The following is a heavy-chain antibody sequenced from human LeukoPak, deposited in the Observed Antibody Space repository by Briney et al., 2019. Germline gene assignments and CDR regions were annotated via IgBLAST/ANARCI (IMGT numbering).Heavy chain of an antibody. CDR2: INYGGST. D-gene: IGHD6-19*01. Sequence: SETLSLTCAVSEMSFSAYYWNWIRQSPGKGLEWIGEINYGGSTKYTPSLEGRGTILIDTSKNQFSLKLTSVTAADTAVYYCARGFPPGSGARGSHAFDVWGQGTMVTVSS. V-gene: IGHV4-34*01. CDR3: ARGFPPGSGARGSHAFDV. CDR1: EMSFSAYY. J-gene: IGHJ3*01.